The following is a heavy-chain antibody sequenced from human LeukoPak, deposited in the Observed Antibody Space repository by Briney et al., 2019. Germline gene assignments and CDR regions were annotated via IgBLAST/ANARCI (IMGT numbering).Heavy chain of an antibody. CDR2: IIPIFGTA. CDR3: ARDSARYSSSLDQ. CDR1: GGTFSSYA. J-gene: IGHJ5*02. D-gene: IGHD6-6*01. V-gene: IGHV1-69*05. Sequence: SVKVSCKASGGTFSSYAISWVRQAPGQGLEWMGGIIPIFGTANYAQKFQGRVTITTDESTSTAYMELSSLRSEDTAVYYCARDSARYSSSLDQWGQGTLVTVSS.